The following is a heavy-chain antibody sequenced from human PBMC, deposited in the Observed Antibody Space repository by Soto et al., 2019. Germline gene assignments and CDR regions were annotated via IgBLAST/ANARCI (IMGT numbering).Heavy chain of an antibody. CDR3: AKALYGGFTY. CDR1: GFTFVVYA. J-gene: IGHJ4*02. D-gene: IGHD3-10*01. V-gene: IGHV3-23*01. Sequence: EVRLLESGGGLVQPGGSLRLSCAASGFTFVVYAMSWVRQAPGKGLEWVSGISGSGDSTHYADSVKGRFTVSRDNSKSMLYLQTNSLRAEDTAIYYCAKALYGGFTYWGQGTLVTVSS. CDR2: ISGSGDST.